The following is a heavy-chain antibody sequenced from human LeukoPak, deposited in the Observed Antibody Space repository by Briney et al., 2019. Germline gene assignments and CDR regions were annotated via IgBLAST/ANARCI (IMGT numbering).Heavy chain of an antibody. CDR3: ARRGEAPFGGVIVDDAFDI. D-gene: IGHD3-16*02. Sequence: GASVKVSCKASGGTFSSYAISWVRQAPGQGLEWMGGIIPIFGTANYAQKFQGRVTITADKSTSTAYMELSSLRSEDTAVYYCARRGEAPFGGVIVDDAFDIWGQGTMVTVSS. CDR2: IIPIFGTA. V-gene: IGHV1-69*06. CDR1: GGTFSSYA. J-gene: IGHJ3*02.